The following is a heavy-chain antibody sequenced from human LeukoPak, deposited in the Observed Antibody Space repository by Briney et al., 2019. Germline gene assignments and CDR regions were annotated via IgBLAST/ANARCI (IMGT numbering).Heavy chain of an antibody. CDR1: GGSVSSGSYY. J-gene: IGHJ4*02. Sequence: PSETPSLTCTVSGGSVSSGSYYWSWIRQPPGKGLEWIGYIYYSWSTNYNPSLKSRVTISVDTSKNQFSLKLSSVTAADTAVYYCARGHYSSGWTGFGYWGQGTLVTVSS. D-gene: IGHD6-19*01. CDR2: IYYSWST. CDR3: ARGHYSSGWTGFGY. V-gene: IGHV4-61*01.